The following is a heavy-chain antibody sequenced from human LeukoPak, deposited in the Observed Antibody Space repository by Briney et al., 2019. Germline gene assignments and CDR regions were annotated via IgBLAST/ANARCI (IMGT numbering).Heavy chain of an antibody. V-gene: IGHV3-7*03. Sequence: GGSLRLSCAAPGFTFSSYWRNWARQAPGKGLEWVASINHNGNVNYYVDSVKGRFTIYRDNAKNSLYLQMSNLRPEDTAVCFCARGGGLDVWGQGATVTVSS. CDR2: INHNGNVN. CDR3: ARGGGLDV. CDR1: GFTFSSYW. D-gene: IGHD3-16*01. J-gene: IGHJ6*02.